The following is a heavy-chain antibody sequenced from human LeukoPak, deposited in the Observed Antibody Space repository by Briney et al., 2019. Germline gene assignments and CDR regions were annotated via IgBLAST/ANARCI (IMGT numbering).Heavy chain of an antibody. CDR3: ARVDIGRSRLGEEF. D-gene: IGHD3-16*01. CDR2: ISSSSSYI. V-gene: IGHV3-21*01. CDR1: GFTFSSYS. Sequence: GGSLRLSCAASGFTFSSYSMNWVRQAPGKGLEWVSYISSSSSYIYYADSVKGRFTISRDNAKNSLYLQMNSLRAEDTAVYHCARVDIGRSRLGEEFWGQGTLVTVSS. J-gene: IGHJ4*02.